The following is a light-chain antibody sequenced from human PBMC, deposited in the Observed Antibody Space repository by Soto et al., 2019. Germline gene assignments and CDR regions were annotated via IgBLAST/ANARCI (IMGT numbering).Light chain of an antibody. CDR1: SSDVGGYNY. CDR2: EVS. Sequence: QSALTQPASVSGSPGQSITISCTGTSSDVGGYNYVSWYQQHPGKAPKHMIYEVSNRPSGVSNRFSGSKSGNTASLTISGLQAEDEADYYCNSYTSSSTQVFGAGTKVTVL. J-gene: IGLJ1*01. CDR3: NSYTSSSTQV. V-gene: IGLV2-14*01.